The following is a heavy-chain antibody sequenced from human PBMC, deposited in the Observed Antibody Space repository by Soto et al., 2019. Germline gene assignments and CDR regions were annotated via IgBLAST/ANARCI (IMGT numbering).Heavy chain of an antibody. Sequence: PPETLPLTCTVSGGSISSGDYYWSWIRQPPGKGLEWIGYIYYSGSTYYNPSLKSRVAISVDTSKNQFSLKLSSVTAADTAVYYCARAVPAVHIPVTNWFDPWGQGPLVTVSS. CDR2: IYYSGST. V-gene: IGHV4-30-4*01. CDR3: ARAVPAVHIPVTNWFDP. D-gene: IGHD2-15*01. J-gene: IGHJ5*02. CDR1: GGSISSGDYY.